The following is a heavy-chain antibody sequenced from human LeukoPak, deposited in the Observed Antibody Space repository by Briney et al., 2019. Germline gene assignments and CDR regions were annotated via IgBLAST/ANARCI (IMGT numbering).Heavy chain of an antibody. CDR2: ISTDGSST. CDR3: ARDCSSTSCADY. CDR1: GFNFSNYW. J-gene: IGHJ4*02. D-gene: IGHD2-2*01. Sequence: GGSLRLSCAASGFNFSNYWMHWVRQAPGKGLVWVSDISTDGSSTSYADSVKGRFTISRDNAKNTLYLKMSSLRAEDTAMYYCARDCSSTSCADYWGQGTLVTVSS. V-gene: IGHV3-74*01.